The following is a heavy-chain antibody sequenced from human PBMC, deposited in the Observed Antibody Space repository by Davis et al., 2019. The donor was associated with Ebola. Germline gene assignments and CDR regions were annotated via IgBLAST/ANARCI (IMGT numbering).Heavy chain of an antibody. V-gene: IGHV4-34*01. CDR1: GGSFSGYY. CDR2: INHSGST. D-gene: IGHD2-15*01. J-gene: IGHJ2*01. CDR3: ARVVFVAGATPSWYFDL. Sequence: SETLSLTCAVYGGSFSGYYWSWIRQPPGKGLEWIGEINHSGSTNYNPSLKSRVTISVDTSKNQFSLNLNSVTAADTAVYYCARVVFVAGATPSWYFDLWGRGTLVTVSP.